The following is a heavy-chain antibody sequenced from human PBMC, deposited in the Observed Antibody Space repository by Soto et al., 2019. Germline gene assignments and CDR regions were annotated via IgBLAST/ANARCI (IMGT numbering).Heavy chain of an antibody. J-gene: IGHJ6*02. Sequence: ETLSLTCTVSGGSISSYYWSWIRQPPGKGLEWIGYIYYSGSTNYNPSLKSRVTISVDTSKNQFSLKLSSVTAADTAVYYCATDYGDYYYGMDVWGQGTTVTVSS. CDR2: IYYSGST. CDR1: GGSISSYY. V-gene: IGHV4-59*01. D-gene: IGHD4-17*01. CDR3: ATDYGDYYYGMDV.